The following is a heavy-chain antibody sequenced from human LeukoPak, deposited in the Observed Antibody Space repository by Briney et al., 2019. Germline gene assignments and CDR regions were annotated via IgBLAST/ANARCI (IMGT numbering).Heavy chain of an antibody. V-gene: IGHV1-18*01. CDR1: GYNFRHYG. J-gene: IGHJ4*02. D-gene: IGHD5-24*01. Sequence: ASVKVSCKTSGYNFRHYGISWVRQAPGQGLEWMAWISGGYNGDSNYALKLRGRLTMTTDTSTSTAYMELRSLRSDDTAVYYCARDLGMATDDYWGQGTLVTVSS. CDR3: ARDLGMATDDY. CDR2: ISGGYNGDS.